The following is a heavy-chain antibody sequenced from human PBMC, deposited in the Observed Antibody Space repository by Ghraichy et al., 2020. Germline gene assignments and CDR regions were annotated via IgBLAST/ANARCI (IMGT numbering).Heavy chain of an antibody. D-gene: IGHD5-18*01. J-gene: IGHJ6*02. CDR2: INHSGST. CDR1: GGSFSGNY. V-gene: IGHV4-34*01. Sequence: SETLSLTCSVYGGSFSGNYWTWIRQAPEKGLEWIGEINHSGSTNYNPSLKSRVTISVDMSKNQFSLRLSSVTAADTAVYYCATGTGYSFGSRWYYYGMDVWGQVTTFIISS. CDR3: ATGTGYSFGSRWYYYGMDV.